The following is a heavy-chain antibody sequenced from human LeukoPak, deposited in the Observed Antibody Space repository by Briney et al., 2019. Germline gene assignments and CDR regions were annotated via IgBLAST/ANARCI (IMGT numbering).Heavy chain of an antibody. CDR1: GGTFSSYA. CDR3: ARVAYSNSHEGDFDY. CDR2: IIPIFGTA. V-gene: IGHV1-69*05. Sequence: SVKVSCKASGGTFSSYAISWVRQAPGQGLEWMGGIIPIFGTANYAQKFQGRVTITTDESTSTAYMELSSLRSEDTAVYYCARVAYSNSHEGDFDYWGQGTLVTVSS. D-gene: IGHD4-11*01. J-gene: IGHJ4*02.